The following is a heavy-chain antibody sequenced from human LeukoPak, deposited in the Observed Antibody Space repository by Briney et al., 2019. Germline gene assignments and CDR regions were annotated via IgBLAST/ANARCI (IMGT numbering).Heavy chain of an antibody. J-gene: IGHJ4*02. V-gene: IGHV3-74*01. D-gene: IGHD3-16*02. CDR3: AKDTRLGELSLVY. Sequence: PGGSLRLSCSASGFTFSSYWMHWVRQAPGKGLVWVSRINSDGSSTSYADSVKGRFTISRDNAKNTLYLQMNSLRAEDTAVYYCAKDTRLGELSLVYWGQGTLVTVSS. CDR1: GFTFSSYW. CDR2: INSDGSST.